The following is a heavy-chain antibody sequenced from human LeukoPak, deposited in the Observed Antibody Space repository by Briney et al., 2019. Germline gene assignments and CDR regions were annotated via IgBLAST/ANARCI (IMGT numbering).Heavy chain of an antibody. D-gene: IGHD3-10*01. J-gene: IGHJ4*02. CDR1: GGTFSSYA. CDR2: IIPIFGTA. CDR3: ARDDNYGSGQPDD. Sequence: RASVKVSCKASGGTFSSYAISWVRQAPGQGLEWMGGIIPIFGTANYAQKFQGRVTITADKSTSTVYMELRSLRSDDTAVYYCARDDNYGSGQPDDWGQGTLVTVSS. V-gene: IGHV1-69*06.